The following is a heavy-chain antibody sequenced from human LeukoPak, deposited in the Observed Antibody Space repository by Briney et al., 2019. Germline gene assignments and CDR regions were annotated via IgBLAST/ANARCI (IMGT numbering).Heavy chain of an antibody. J-gene: IGHJ5*02. CDR1: GGSISSGGYS. D-gene: IGHD5-24*01. CDR2: IYHSGST. V-gene: IGHV4-30-2*01. Sequence: SQTLSLTCAVSGGSISSGGYSWSWIRQPPGKGLEWIGYIYHSGSTYYNPFLKSRVTISVDRSKNQFSLKLSSVTAADTAVYYCARQEMATIYNWFGPWGQGTLVTVSS. CDR3: ARQEMATIYNWFGP.